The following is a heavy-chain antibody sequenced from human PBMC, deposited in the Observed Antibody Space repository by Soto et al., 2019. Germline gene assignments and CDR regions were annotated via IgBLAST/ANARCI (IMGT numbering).Heavy chain of an antibody. J-gene: IGHJ4*02. CDR2: IFSNAKQ. CDR3: VRIRGGTGADY. Sequence: QVTLKESGPVLVKPTETLTLTCTVSGFSLSNSRMGVSWIRQPPGTALEWLAHIFSNAKQSYSTSLKSRLTISKDTAKSQVVLMMPNMDPVDTATYYCVRIRGGTGADYWGQGTLVTVSS. CDR1: GFSLSNSRMG. V-gene: IGHV2-26*01. D-gene: IGHD4-17*01.